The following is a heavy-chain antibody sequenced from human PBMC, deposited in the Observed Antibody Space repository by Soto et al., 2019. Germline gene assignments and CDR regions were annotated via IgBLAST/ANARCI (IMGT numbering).Heavy chain of an antibody. CDR1: GYTCINYG. D-gene: IGHD3-3*01. V-gene: IGHV1-18*01. J-gene: IGHJ4*02. CDR3: GRGGLAVSGTYDY. CDR2: ISGSNGDT. Sequence: VQLVQSGAEVKESGASVKVSCKASGYTCINYGVAWVLRAPGQGPEWMGWISGSNGDTKYAQNLQNRVAMTTDTSTNTAYMERRSLRPDDTAIYSCGRGGLAVSGTYDYWGQGTLVTVSS.